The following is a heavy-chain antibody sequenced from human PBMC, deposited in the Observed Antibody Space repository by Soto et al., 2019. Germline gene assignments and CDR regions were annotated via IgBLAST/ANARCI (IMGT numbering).Heavy chain of an antibody. CDR3: AKGGRRRGSYPPLDF. J-gene: IGHJ4*02. CDR1: GFTSSNYA. Sequence: LRLSCAASGFTSSNYAMTWARQAPEKGLEWVSGISETGGSIFYADSVRGRFTISRDNSKSTLYLQMNSLRAEDTAVYYCAKGGRRRGSYPPLDFWGQGTVVTVSS. D-gene: IGHD3-16*02. CDR2: ISETGGSI. V-gene: IGHV3-23*01.